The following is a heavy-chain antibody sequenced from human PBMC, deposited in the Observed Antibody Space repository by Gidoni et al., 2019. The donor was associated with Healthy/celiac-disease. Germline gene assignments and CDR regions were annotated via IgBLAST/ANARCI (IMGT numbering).Heavy chain of an antibody. V-gene: IGHV3-20*01. CDR1: GCPYGEYG. CDR2: INCNGGST. CDR3: AREVALDYGDYPDAFDI. Sequence: EVQLVASGGGRVRHRGSLRLCCAACGCPYGEYGMSCVRQAPGKGLEWVSGINCNGGSTGYADSVKGRFTISRDNAKNPLYLQMNSLRAEDTALYHCAREVALDYGDYPDAFDIWGQGTMVTVSS. J-gene: IGHJ3*02. D-gene: IGHD4-17*01.